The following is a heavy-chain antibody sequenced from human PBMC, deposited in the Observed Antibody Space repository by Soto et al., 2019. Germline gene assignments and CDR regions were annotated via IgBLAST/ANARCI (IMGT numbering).Heavy chain of an antibody. CDR3: ARAPPNMTTVTTTPPSDY. D-gene: IGHD4-4*01. CDR2: INQSGST. J-gene: IGHJ4*02. V-gene: IGHV4-34*01. Sequence: SETLSLTCAVYGGSFSGYFWSWIRQPPGKGLEWIGEINQSGSTNYTPSLKSRVTISVDTSKNQFSLKLSSVTAADTAVYYCARAPPNMTTVTTTPPSDYWGQGTLVTVSS. CDR1: GGSFSGYF.